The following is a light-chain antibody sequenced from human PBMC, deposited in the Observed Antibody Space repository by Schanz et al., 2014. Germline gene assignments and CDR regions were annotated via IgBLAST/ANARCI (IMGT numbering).Light chain of an antibody. V-gene: IGLV2-23*02. CDR3: YSYAGSSTFV. CDR1: SSDVGGYNY. CDR2: DVS. J-gene: IGLJ1*01. Sequence: QSVLTQPASVSGSPGQSITISCTGTSSDVGGYNYVSWYQQHPGKAPKLMIYDVSNRPSGVSNRFSGSKSGNTASLTISGLQSEDEADYYCYSYAGSSTFVFGTGTKLTVL.